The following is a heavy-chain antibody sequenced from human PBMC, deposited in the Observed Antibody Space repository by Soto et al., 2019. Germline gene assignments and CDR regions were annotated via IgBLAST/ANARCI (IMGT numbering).Heavy chain of an antibody. D-gene: IGHD5-18*01. Sequence: QVQLVESGGGVVQPGRSLRLSCAASGFTFSYYGMHWVRQAPGKGLEWVAVMSHDENSKYYVDSVKGRFTISRDISKNTLYLEMNSLRGEDTAVYYCAKERYSYGSVYYGMDVWGQGTTVTVSS. V-gene: IGHV3-30*18. J-gene: IGHJ6*02. CDR1: GFTFSYYG. CDR3: AKERYSYGSVYYGMDV. CDR2: MSHDENSK.